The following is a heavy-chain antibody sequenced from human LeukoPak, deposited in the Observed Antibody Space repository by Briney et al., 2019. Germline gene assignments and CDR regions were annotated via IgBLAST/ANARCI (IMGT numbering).Heavy chain of an antibody. Sequence: PGGSLRLSCAASGFTVSSNYMSWVRQARGKGLEWVSVIYSGGSTYYADSVKGRFTISRDNSKNTLYLQMNSLRAEDTAVYYCAKDTPRGYNYGYFDYWGQETLLTVSS. D-gene: IGHD5-18*01. CDR2: IYSGGST. V-gene: IGHV3-53*01. CDR3: AKDTPRGYNYGYFDY. CDR1: GFTVSSNY. J-gene: IGHJ4*02.